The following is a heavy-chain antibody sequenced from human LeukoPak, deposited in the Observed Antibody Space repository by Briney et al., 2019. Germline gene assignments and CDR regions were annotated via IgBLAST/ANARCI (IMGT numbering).Heavy chain of an antibody. Sequence: GGSLRLSCAASGFTFSSYGMHWVRQAAGKGLEWVAFISYDGSNKYYADSVKGRFTISRDNSKKTLYMQMHSLRAEDTAVYYCAKGRGVYDFWSGYYTFDYWGQGTLVTVSS. J-gene: IGHJ4*02. CDR1: GFTFSSYG. CDR3: AKGRGVYDFWSGYYTFDY. CDR2: ISYDGSNK. V-gene: IGHV3-30*18. D-gene: IGHD3-3*01.